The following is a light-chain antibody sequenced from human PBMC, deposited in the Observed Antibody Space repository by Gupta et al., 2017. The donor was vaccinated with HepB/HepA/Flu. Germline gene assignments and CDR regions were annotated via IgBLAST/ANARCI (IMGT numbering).Light chain of an antibody. CDR2: GAD. J-gene: IGKJ1*01. CDR1: ERFRND. Sequence: EIVLTQSPATLSVFPGERATLSCRATERFRNDLAWYQQKPGQAPRLLIYGADIRATGVSARFSGSGSGTDFTLTISRLQSDDCAVYYCHQYYTWPQTFGQGTKVELK. V-gene: IGKV3-15*01. CDR3: HQYYTWPQT.